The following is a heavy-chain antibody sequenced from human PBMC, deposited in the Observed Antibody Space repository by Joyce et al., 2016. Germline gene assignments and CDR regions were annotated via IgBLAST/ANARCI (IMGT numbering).Heavy chain of an antibody. CDR2: IYYTGST. CDR3: ARVTWFGDKGFDY. J-gene: IGHJ4*02. Sequence: QVQLQESGPGLVKPSQTLSLTCSVSGGSISSGDYYWSWIRQPPGKGLEWIGYIYYTGSTYYNLSLKSRITMSVDTSKNQFSLKLSSVTAADTAVYYCARVTWFGDKGFDYWGQGTLVTVSS. CDR1: GGSISSGDYY. V-gene: IGHV4-30-4*01. D-gene: IGHD3-10*01.